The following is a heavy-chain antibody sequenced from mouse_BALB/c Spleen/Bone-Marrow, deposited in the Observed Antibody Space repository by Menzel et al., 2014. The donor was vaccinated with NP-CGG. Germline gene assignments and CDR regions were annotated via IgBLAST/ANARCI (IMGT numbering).Heavy chain of an antibody. V-gene: IGHV10-1*02. CDR3: VREGNYDGGYFDY. CDR1: GFTFNTYA. Sequence: DVKLVESGGGLVQPKGSLKLSCAASGFTFNTYAMNWVRQAPGKGLEWVARIRSKGKNYATHYVDSVKDMFIISRDDSQSMLYLQMNNLKTEDTAMYYCVREGNYDGGYFDYWGQGTTLTVSS. J-gene: IGHJ2*01. D-gene: IGHD2-3*01. CDR2: IRSKGKNYAT.